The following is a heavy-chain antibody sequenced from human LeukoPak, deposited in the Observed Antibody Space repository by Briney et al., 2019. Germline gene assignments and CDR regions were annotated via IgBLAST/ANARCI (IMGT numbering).Heavy chain of an antibody. V-gene: IGHV4-61*02. Sequence: SQTLSLTCTVSGGSISRGSYYWSWIRQPAGKGLEWIGRIYTSGSTNYNPSLKSRVTISVDTSKNQFSLKLSSVTAADTAVYYCARQPRMATFDYWGQGTLVTVSS. J-gene: IGHJ4*02. D-gene: IGHD5-24*01. CDR3: ARQPRMATFDY. CDR1: GGSISRGSYY. CDR2: IYTSGST.